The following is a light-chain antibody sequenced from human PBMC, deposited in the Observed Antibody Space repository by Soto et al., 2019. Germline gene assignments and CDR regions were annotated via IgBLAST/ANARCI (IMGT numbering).Light chain of an antibody. CDR2: AAS. J-gene: IGKJ4*01. Sequence: IQLTQSPSSLSASVGDRVTITCRASQDIAIYLAWYQQKPGEAPKLLTYAASTLYGGVPSRFSGSGSWTDFVLTTTSLQAEDFATNSWQQLRMYLSRFGGGTSVDIX. V-gene: IGKV1-9*01. CDR3: QQLRMYLSR. CDR1: QDIAIY.